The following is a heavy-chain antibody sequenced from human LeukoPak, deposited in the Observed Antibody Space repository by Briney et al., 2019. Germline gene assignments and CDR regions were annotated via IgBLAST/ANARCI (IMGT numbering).Heavy chain of an antibody. Sequence: GGSLRLSCAASGFTFSSYAMHWVRQAPGKGLEWVAVISYDGSNKYYADSVKGRFTISRDNSKSTLYLQMNSLRAEDTAVYYCARAQIVVVILHYWGQGTLVTVSS. CDR2: ISYDGSNK. V-gene: IGHV3-30*04. J-gene: IGHJ4*02. D-gene: IGHD3-22*01. CDR1: GFTFSSYA. CDR3: ARAQIVVVILHY.